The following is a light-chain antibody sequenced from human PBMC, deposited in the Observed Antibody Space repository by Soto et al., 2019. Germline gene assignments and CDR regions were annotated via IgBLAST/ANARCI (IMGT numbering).Light chain of an antibody. CDR3: ASYGGRDNLI. Sequence: QAVVTQPPSASGSPGQSVTISCTGTSSDVGAYNYVSWFQQHPGEAPKLIISEVNKRPSGVPNRFSGSKSGNTASLTVSGLQAEDEGDYYCASYGGRDNLIFGGGTKLTVL. CDR2: EVN. J-gene: IGLJ2*01. CDR1: SSDVGAYNY. V-gene: IGLV2-8*01.